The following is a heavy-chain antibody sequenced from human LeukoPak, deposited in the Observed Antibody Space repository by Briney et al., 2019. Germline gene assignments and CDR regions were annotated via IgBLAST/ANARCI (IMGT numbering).Heavy chain of an antibody. Sequence: GGSLRLSCAASGFTFSSYAMSWVRQAPGKGLEWVSAISGSGASTYYADSVKGRFTISRDNSKKTLYLQMNSLRAEDTAVYYCAKDVVNPDYYYGMDVWGQGTTVTVSS. CDR3: AKDVVNPDYYYGMDV. CDR2: ISGSGAST. V-gene: IGHV3-23*01. J-gene: IGHJ6*02. CDR1: GFTFSSYA. D-gene: IGHD2-15*01.